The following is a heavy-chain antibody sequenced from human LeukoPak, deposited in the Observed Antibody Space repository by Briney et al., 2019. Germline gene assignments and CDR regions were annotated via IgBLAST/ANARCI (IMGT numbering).Heavy chain of an antibody. Sequence: GASVKVSCKTSGYTFTNYAMNWVRQAPGQGLEWMGWIHPSTGNPTYAQGFTRRFVFSLDTSVSTTYPQISSLKAEDTAVYYCARAFQSLGGLSLPDYWGQGTLVTVSS. V-gene: IGHV7-4-1*02. CDR3: ARAFQSLGGLSLPDY. D-gene: IGHD3-16*02. CDR2: IHPSTGNP. J-gene: IGHJ4*02. CDR1: GYTFTNYA.